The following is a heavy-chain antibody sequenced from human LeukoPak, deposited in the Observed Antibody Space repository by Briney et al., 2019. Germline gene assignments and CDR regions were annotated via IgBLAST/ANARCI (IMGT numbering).Heavy chain of an antibody. J-gene: IGHJ3*02. V-gene: IGHV3-23*01. CDR1: GFTFSSYA. CDR2: ISGSGGST. Sequence: GGSLRLSCAASGFTFSSYAMSWVRQAPGKGLEWVSAISGSGGSTYYADSVKGRFTISRDNGENSLYLQMNSLRAEDTAVYYCARGANYDILTGSSDFDIWGQGTMVTVSS. D-gene: IGHD3-9*01. CDR3: ARGANYDILTGSSDFDI.